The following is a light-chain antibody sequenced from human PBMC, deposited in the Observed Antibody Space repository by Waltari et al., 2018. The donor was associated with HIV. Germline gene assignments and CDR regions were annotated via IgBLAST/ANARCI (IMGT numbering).Light chain of an antibody. Sequence: QSVLTQPPSASGTPGQRVTIPCSESSSNIGSNTVNWYQQLPGTAPKLLIYSNNQRPSGVPDRFSGSKSGTSASLAISGLQSEDEADYYCAAWDDSLNGWVFGGGTKLTVL. V-gene: IGLV1-44*01. J-gene: IGLJ3*02. CDR1: SSNIGSNT. CDR3: AAWDDSLNGWV. CDR2: SNN.